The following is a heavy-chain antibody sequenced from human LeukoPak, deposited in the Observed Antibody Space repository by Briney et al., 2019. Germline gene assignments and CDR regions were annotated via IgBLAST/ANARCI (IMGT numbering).Heavy chain of an antibody. Sequence: GGSLRLSCAASGFTFSSYGMHWVRQAPGKGLEWVAVIWYDGSNKYYADSVKGRFTISRDNAKNSLYLQMNSLRDEDTAVYYCARDRYSGSYYSSSGFDYWGQGTLVTVSS. J-gene: IGHJ4*02. CDR2: IWYDGSNK. CDR1: GFTFSSYG. D-gene: IGHD1-26*01. CDR3: ARDRYSGSYYSSSGFDY. V-gene: IGHV3-33*01.